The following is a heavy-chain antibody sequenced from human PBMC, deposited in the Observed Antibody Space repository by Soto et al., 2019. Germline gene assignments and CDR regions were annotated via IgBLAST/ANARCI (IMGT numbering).Heavy chain of an antibody. CDR2: ISGSGGST. CDR3: AKATAYYYSMDV. Sequence: GGSLSLSCAASGFTFSSYSMSWVRQAPGKGLEWVSAISGSGGSTYYADSVKGRFTISRDNSKNTLYLQMKSLRAEDTAVYYCAKATAYYYSMDVWGQEPTVTVSS. V-gene: IGHV3-23*01. J-gene: IGHJ6*02. CDR1: GFTFSSYS.